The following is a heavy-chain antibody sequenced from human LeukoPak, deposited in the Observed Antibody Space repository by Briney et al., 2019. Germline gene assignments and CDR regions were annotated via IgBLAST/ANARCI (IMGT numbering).Heavy chain of an antibody. J-gene: IGHJ4*02. D-gene: IGHD3-10*01. CDR1: GGSISSYY. CDR2: IYYSGST. Sequence: SETLSLTCTVSGGSISSYYWSWIRQPPGKGLEWIGYIYYSGSTNYNPSLKSRVTILVDTSKNQFSLKLSSVTAADTAVYYCARGLMVRGVLAYFDYWGQGTLVTVSS. V-gene: IGHV4-59*01. CDR3: ARGLMVRGVLAYFDY.